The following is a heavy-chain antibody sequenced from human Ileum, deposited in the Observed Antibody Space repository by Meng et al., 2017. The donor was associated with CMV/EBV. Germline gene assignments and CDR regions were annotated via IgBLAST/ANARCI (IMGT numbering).Heavy chain of an antibody. D-gene: IGHD3-10*01. Sequence: GESLKISCSASGFIFSTFAMSWVRQAPGRGLEWVSVVYGGGSAYYADSVNGRFTISRDNYRSTVYLQMNSLRAEDAAVYYCAKGSGGNSIYFESWGQGALVTVSS. CDR3: AKGSGGNSIYFES. V-gene: IGHV3-23*03. J-gene: IGHJ4*02. CDR1: GFIFSTFA. CDR2: VYGGGSA.